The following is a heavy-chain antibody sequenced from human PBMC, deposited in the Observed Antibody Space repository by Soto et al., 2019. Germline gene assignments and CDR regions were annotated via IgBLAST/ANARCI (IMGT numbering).Heavy chain of an antibody. CDR1: GGSFSSGGYY. CDR2: IYYCGST. V-gene: IGHV4-31*03. D-gene: IGHD2-8*01. CDR3: ARDFSPPNGYPEY. Sequence: QVQLQESGPGLVKPSQTLSLTCTVSGGSFSSGGYYWSWIRQHPGKGLEGIGYIYYCGSTYYNPPPKSRVTISVDTSKNQFSLKLSSVTAADTAVYYCARDFSPPNGYPEYWGQGTLVTVS. J-gene: IGHJ4*02.